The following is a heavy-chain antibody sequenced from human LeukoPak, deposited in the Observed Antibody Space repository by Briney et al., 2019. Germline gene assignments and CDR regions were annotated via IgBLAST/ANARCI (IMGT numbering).Heavy chain of an antibody. CDR2: IIPILGIA. V-gene: IGHV1-69*02. CDR1: GGTFSSYT. D-gene: IGHD6-13*01. Sequence: SVKVSCKASGGTFSSYTISWVRQAPGQGLEWMGRIIPILGIANYAQKFQGRVTITADKTTSTAYMELSSLRSEDTAVYYCAGGGPKQQLGSYYFDYWGQGTLVTVSS. CDR3: AGGGPKQQLGSYYFDY. J-gene: IGHJ4*02.